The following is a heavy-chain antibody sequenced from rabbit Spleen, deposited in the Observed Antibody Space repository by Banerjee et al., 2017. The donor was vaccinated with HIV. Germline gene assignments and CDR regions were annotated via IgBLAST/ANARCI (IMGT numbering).Heavy chain of an antibody. Sequence: QEQLEESGGDLVKPGASRTLTCIASGVSFSGDSYMCWVRQAPGKGLEWIGCIDSGSSGFTYFASWAKGRFTISKTSSTTVTLQMTSLTAADTATYFCARDTASSFSSYGMDLWGPGTLVTVS. CDR3: ARDTASSFSSYGMDL. D-gene: IGHD8-1*01. J-gene: IGHJ6*01. V-gene: IGHV1S45*01. CDR1: GVSFSGDSY. CDR2: IDSGSSGFT.